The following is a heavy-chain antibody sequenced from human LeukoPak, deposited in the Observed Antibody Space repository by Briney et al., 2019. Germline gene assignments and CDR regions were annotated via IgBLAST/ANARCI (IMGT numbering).Heavy chain of an antibody. D-gene: IGHD6-19*01. J-gene: IGHJ5*02. Sequence: SETLSLTCAVYGGSFSGYSWSWIRQPPGKGLEWIGEINHSGSTNYNPPLKSRVTISVDTSKNQFSLKLSSVTAADTAVYYCARSRTYSWYVNSSGWYSWFDPWGQGTLVTVSS. V-gene: IGHV4-34*01. CDR1: GGSFSGYS. CDR3: ARSRTYSWYVNSSGWYSWFDP. CDR2: INHSGST.